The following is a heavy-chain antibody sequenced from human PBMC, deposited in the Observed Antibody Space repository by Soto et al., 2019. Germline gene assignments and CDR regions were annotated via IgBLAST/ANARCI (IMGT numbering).Heavy chain of an antibody. Sequence: QVQLVESGGGVVQPGRSLRLSCAASGFTFSSYAMHWVRQAPGKGLEWVAVISYDGSNKYYADSVKGRFTISRDNSKNTLYLQMNSLRAEDTAVYYCARVARFLEWLLYSYYYYGMDVW. CDR2: ISYDGSNK. CDR1: GFTFSSYA. CDR3: ARVARFLEWLLYSYYYYGMDV. D-gene: IGHD3-3*01. J-gene: IGHJ6*01. V-gene: IGHV3-30-3*01.